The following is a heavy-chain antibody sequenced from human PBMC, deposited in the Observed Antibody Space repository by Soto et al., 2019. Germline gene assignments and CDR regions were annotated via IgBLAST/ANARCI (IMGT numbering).Heavy chain of an antibody. CDR2: ISYDGSNK. V-gene: IGHV3-30*18. Sequence: PGGSLRLSCAASGFTFSSYGMHWVRQAPGKGLEWVAVISYDGSNKYYADSVKGRFTISRDNSKNTLYLQMNSLRAEDTAVYYCAKDRRYSSGWYLWYYYGMDVWGQGTTVTVS. J-gene: IGHJ6*02. CDR3: AKDRRYSSGWYLWYYYGMDV. CDR1: GFTFSSYG. D-gene: IGHD6-19*01.